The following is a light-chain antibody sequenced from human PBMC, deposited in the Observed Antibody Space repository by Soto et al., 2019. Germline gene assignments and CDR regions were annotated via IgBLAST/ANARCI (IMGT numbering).Light chain of an antibody. Sequence: DIQMTHSPSTLSGSVGDIVTITCRASQTISSWLAWYQQKPGKAPKLLIYAASTLQSGVPSRFSGSGSGTDFTPTISCLQSEDFATYYCQQYYSYPITFGQGTRLEIK. CDR1: QTISSW. CDR2: AAS. CDR3: QQYYSYPIT. V-gene: IGKV1-5*01. J-gene: IGKJ5*01.